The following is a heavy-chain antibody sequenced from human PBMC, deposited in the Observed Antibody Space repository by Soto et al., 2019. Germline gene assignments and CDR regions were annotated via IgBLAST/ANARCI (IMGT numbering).Heavy chain of an antibody. CDR3: AREGYYDSSGYFDY. V-gene: IGHV4-38-2*02. D-gene: IGHD3-22*01. CDR2: TYHSGST. Sequence: PSETLSLTCAVSCYSISSGYYWGWIRQPPGKGLEWIGSTYHSGSTYYNPSLKSRVTISVDTSKNQFSLKLSSVTAADTAVYYCAREGYYDSSGYFDYWGQGTLVTVSS. J-gene: IGHJ4*02. CDR1: CYSISSGYY.